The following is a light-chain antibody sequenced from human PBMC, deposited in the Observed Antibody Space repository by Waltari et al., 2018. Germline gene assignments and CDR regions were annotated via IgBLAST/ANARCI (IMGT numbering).Light chain of an antibody. V-gene: IGKV1-16*02. Sequence: DIQMTQSPSSLSPSVGDRVITTCRASQAINTFLAWFQQKPGKAPRSLIYAASTLQSGVSSNFSDSGSGTNFTLTISSLQPEDCATYYCQQYNSFPPTFGGGTRVEI. J-gene: IGKJ4*01. CDR1: QAINTF. CDR2: AAS. CDR3: QQYNSFPPT.